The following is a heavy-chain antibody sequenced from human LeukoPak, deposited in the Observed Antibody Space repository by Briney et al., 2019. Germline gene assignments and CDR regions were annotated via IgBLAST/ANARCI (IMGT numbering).Heavy chain of an antibody. J-gene: IGHJ5*02. CDR3: ARDPGGDWFDP. CDR2: IYYSGST. D-gene: IGHD3-16*01. Sequence: SGTLSLTRTVSGGSISSYYWSWIRQPPGKGLGWIGYIYYSGSTNYNPSLKRRVTISVDTSKNQFSLKLSSVTAADTAVYYCARDPGGDWFDPWGQGTLVTVSS. V-gene: IGHV4-59*01. CDR1: GGSISSYY.